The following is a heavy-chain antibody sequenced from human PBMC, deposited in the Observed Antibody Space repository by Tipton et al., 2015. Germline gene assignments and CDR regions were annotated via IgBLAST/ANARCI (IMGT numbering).Heavy chain of an antibody. CDR3: ARDRPGANYFDY. V-gene: IGHV4-59*01. J-gene: IGHJ4*02. CDR1: GVPINSDC. D-gene: IGHD7-27*01. Sequence: TLSLTCTVSGVPINSDCWSWIRQPPGGGLEWLAFLCYEGSTDYNPSLMGRATVSKDSSNTHFSLTLQAVTAADTAVYYRARDRPGANYFDYWGQGTLVTVSS. CDR2: LCYEGST.